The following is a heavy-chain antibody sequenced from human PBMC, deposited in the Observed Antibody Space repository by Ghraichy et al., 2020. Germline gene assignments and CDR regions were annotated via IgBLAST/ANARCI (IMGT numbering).Heavy chain of an antibody. J-gene: IGHJ4*02. CDR3: ARHFYSGVYFFDY. Sequence: GESLNISCKGSGYNFTNYWIGWVRQMPGKGLEWMGIIFPDDSETRYSPSFQGQVTISADKTISTAYLKWSSLKASDTAMYYCARHFYSGVYFFDYWGQGTLVTVSS. D-gene: IGHD1-26*01. CDR2: IFPDDSET. CDR1: GYNFTNYW. V-gene: IGHV5-51*01.